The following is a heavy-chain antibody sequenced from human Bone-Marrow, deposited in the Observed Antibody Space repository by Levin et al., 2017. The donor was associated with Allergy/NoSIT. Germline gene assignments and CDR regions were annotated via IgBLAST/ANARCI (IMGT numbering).Heavy chain of an antibody. CDR3: VRACGGWGAEYFQH. CDR2: INSNGDNT. D-gene: IGHD6-19*01. V-gene: IGHV3-64D*06. CDR1: GFTFSIYA. Sequence: GGSLRLSCSASGFTFSIYAMHWVRQAPGKGLEFVSAINSNGDNTYYADSVKGRFTFSRDNSKNTLYLQMSSLRAEDTAVYYCVRACGGWGAEYFQHWGQGTLVTVSS. J-gene: IGHJ1*01.